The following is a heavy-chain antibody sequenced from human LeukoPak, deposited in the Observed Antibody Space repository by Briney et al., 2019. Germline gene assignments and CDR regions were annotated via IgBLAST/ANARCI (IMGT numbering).Heavy chain of an antibody. J-gene: IGHJ5*02. Sequence: SETLSLTCAVNRGPFIGYYWSWIRQPPGKGREWLGETDHSGNTNYNPSLKSRLTISIDPSKNQVSLKLSSVTAADTAVYYCARYPFCGGDCSDWFDPWGQGTLVTVSS. CDR1: RGPFIGYY. CDR3: ARYPFCGGDCSDWFDP. V-gene: IGHV4-34*01. D-gene: IGHD2-21*02. CDR2: TDHSGNT.